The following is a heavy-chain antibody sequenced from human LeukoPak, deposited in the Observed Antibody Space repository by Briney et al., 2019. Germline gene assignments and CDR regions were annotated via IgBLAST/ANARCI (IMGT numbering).Heavy chain of an antibody. V-gene: IGHV3-21*01. CDR1: GFTFSSYS. J-gene: IGHJ4*02. CDR3: ARDLVWRGPAIAVAGTDF. D-gene: IGHD6-19*01. Sequence: PGGSLRLSCAASGFTFSSYSMNWVRQAPGKGLEWVSSISTSSTYIYYADSMKGRFTISRDNAKNSLYLQMNSLRAEDTAVYYCARDLVWRGPAIAVAGTDFWGRGTLVTVSS. CDR2: ISTSSTYI.